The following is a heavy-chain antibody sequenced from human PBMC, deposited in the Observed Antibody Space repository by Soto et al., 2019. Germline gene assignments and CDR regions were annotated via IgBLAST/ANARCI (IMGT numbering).Heavy chain of an antibody. J-gene: IGHJ4*02. Sequence: QVQLQESGPGLVKPSQTLSLRCNVSGGSISSGAYYWSWIRQHPGRGLEWIGYIFHSGSTYYNPSLKSRITLSVDTSKNHFSLILSSVTAADTAIYYCARVTRGSQNYFESWGQGTLVTVSS. CDR2: IFHSGST. CDR1: GGSISSGAYY. D-gene: IGHD1-26*01. CDR3: ARVTRGSQNYFES. V-gene: IGHV4-31*03.